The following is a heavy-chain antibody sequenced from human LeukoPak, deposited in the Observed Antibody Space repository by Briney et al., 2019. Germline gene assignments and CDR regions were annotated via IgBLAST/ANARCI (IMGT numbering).Heavy chain of an antibody. J-gene: IGHJ4*02. CDR1: GFTFSSYS. CDR2: ISSSSSYI. CDR3: ALPRDRWQTVPPDY. D-gene: IGHD4-23*01. Sequence: PGGSLRLSCAASGFTFSSYSMNWVRQAPGKGLEWVSSISSSSSYIYYADSVKGRFTISRDNAMNSLYLQMNSLRAEDTAVYYCALPRDRWQTVPPDYWGQGTLVTVSS. V-gene: IGHV3-21*01.